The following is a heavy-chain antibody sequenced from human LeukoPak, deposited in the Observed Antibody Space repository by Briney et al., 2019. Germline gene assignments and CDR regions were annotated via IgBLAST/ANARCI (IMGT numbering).Heavy chain of an antibody. Sequence: GGSLRLSCTGSGFTFGDYALSWVRQAPGKGLEWLGSITRKSNGGTTEYAASVKGRFTISRDDSNSIAYLQMNSLKTEDTAVYYCTRGWVGVVVTATAALYKWFDSWGQGTLVTVSS. CDR2: ITRKSNGGTT. CDR1: GFTFGDYA. J-gene: IGHJ5*01. D-gene: IGHD2-15*01. CDR3: TRGWVGVVVTATAALYKWFDS. V-gene: IGHV3-49*04.